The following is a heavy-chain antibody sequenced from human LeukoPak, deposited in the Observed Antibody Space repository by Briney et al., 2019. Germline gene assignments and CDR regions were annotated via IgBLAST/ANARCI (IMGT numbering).Heavy chain of an antibody. CDR2: ISSSSGTI. CDR3: ARDRPGSYYSPPDS. V-gene: IGHV3-48*02. CDR1: GFTFSSYS. J-gene: IGHJ4*02. D-gene: IGHD3-10*01. Sequence: GGSLRLSCAASGFTFSSYSMNWVRQGPGKGLEWVSYISSSSGTIYYADSVKGRFTISRDNAKKSLYLQMDSLRDEDTGVYYCARDRPGSYYSPPDSWGQGTLVTVSS.